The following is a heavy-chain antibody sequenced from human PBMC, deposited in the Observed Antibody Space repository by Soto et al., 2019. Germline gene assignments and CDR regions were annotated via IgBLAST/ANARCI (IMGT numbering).Heavy chain of an antibody. D-gene: IGHD3-3*01. CDR1: GYTFTSYA. J-gene: IGHJ4*02. CDR2: INAGNGNT. CDR3: ARDRAPYDFWSGPIHY. Sequence: GASVKVSCKASGYTFTSYAMHWVRQAPGQRIEWMGWINAGNGNTKYSQKFQGRVTITRDTSASTAYMELSSLRSEDTAVYYCARDRAPYDFWSGPIHYWGQGTLVTVSS. V-gene: IGHV1-3*01.